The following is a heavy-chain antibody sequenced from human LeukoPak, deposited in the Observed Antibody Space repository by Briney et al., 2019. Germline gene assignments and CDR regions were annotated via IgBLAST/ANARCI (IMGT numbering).Heavy chain of an antibody. CDR3: ARGCIAAAGTLGYYYMDV. V-gene: IGHV4-34*01. D-gene: IGHD6-13*01. CDR1: GGSFSGYY. J-gene: IGHJ6*03. CDR2: INHSGST. Sequence: SETLSLTCAVYGGSFSGYYWSWIRQPPGKGLEWIGEINHSGSTNYNPSLKSRVTISVDTSKNQFSLKLSSVTAADTAVYYCARGCIAAAGTLGYYYMDVWGKGTTVTVPS.